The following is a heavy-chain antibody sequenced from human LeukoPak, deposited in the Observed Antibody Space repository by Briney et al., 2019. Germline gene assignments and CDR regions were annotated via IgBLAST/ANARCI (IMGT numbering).Heavy chain of an antibody. J-gene: IGHJ5*02. V-gene: IGHV4-39*07. D-gene: IGHD5-18*01. CDR1: GGSISSSSNY. CDR3: ARDQGRAWIHLNWFDP. CDR2: MYYSGNT. Sequence: SETLSLTCTVSGGSISSSSNYWGWIRQPPGKGLEWIGSMYYSGNTYYNPSLKSRVTISVDTSNNQFFLKLSFVTAADTAVYYCARDQGRAWIHLNWFDPWGQGTLVTVSS.